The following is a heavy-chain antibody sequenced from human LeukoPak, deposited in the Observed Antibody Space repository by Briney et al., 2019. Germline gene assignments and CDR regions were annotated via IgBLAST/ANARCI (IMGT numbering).Heavy chain of an antibody. D-gene: IGHD3-10*01. CDR3: ARHPYYYGSGSYFPDY. CDR2: IYPGDSDT. Sequence: GESLKISCKGSGYSFSNYWIGWVRQMAGKGLEWMGIIYPGDSDTRYSPSFQGQVTISADKSINTAYLQWSSLKASDTAMYYCARHPYYYGSGSYFPDYWGQGTLVIVSS. V-gene: IGHV5-51*01. CDR1: GYSFSNYW. J-gene: IGHJ4*02.